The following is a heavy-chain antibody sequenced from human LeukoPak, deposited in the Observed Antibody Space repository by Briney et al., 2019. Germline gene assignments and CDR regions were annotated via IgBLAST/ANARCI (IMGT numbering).Heavy chain of an antibody. CDR1: GYSFSSYW. D-gene: IGHD6-19*01. Sequence: GESLKISCKGSGYSFSSYWIGWVRQMPGKGLEWMGIIYPGDSDTRYSPSFQGQVTISADKSISTACLQWSSLKASDTAMYYCARHGSQWLENWFDPWGQGTLVAVSS. CDR2: IYPGDSDT. J-gene: IGHJ5*02. CDR3: ARHGSQWLENWFDP. V-gene: IGHV5-51*01.